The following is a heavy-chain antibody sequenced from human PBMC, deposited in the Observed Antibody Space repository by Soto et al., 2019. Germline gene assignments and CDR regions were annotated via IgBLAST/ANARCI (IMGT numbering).Heavy chain of an antibody. CDR3: ARFNKLGGKTGTTDAFDI. V-gene: IGHV4-39*01. D-gene: IGHD1-1*01. CDR1: GGSISSSSCY. J-gene: IGHJ3*02. Sequence: SETLSLTCTVSGGSISSSSCYWGWILQPPGKGLELILSIYYIGITYYNPSLKSRVTISVDTSKNQFSLKLRSVTAADTAVYYCARFNKLGGKTGTTDAFDIWGQGTMVTVSS. CDR2: IYYIGIT.